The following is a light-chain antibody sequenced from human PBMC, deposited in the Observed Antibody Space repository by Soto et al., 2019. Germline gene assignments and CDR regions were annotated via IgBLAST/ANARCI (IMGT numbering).Light chain of an antibody. V-gene: IGLV2-11*01. CDR1: SSDVGGYNY. CDR3: CSFAGIYPYV. Sequence: QSALTQPRSVSGSLERSVTISCTGTSSDVGGYNYVSWYQQHPGKAPKLMIYDVTKRPSGVPDRFSGSKSGNTASLTISGLQAEDEADYYCCSFAGIYPYVVGTGTKVTVL. CDR2: DVT. J-gene: IGLJ1*01.